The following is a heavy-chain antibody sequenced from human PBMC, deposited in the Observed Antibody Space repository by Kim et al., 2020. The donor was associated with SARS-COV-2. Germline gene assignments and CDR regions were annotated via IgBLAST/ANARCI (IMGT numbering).Heavy chain of an antibody. V-gene: IGHV3-23*01. Sequence: GGSLRLSCAASGFTFSSYAMSWVRQAPGKGLEWVSAISGSGGSTYYADSVKGRFTISRDNSKNTLYLQMNSLRAEDTAVYYCAKGGSYYYGSGSLVAFDIWGQGTMVTVSS. CDR1: GFTFSSYA. CDR3: AKGGSYYYGSGSLVAFDI. J-gene: IGHJ3*02. D-gene: IGHD3-10*01. CDR2: ISGSGGST.